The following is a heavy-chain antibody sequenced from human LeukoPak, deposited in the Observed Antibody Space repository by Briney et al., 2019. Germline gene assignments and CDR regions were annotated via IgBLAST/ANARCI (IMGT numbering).Heavy chain of an antibody. CDR3: ARVFDILTGYAGGNWFDP. D-gene: IGHD3-9*01. CDR2: INPNSAAT. CDR1: GYTFTGYY. V-gene: IGHV1-2*02. Sequence: GASVKVSCKASGYTFTGYYMHWVRQAPGQGLEWMGWINPNSAATTYAQKFQGRVTMTRDTSISTAYMELNSLTSDDTAVYYCARVFDILTGYAGGNWFDPWGQGTLVTVSS. J-gene: IGHJ5*02.